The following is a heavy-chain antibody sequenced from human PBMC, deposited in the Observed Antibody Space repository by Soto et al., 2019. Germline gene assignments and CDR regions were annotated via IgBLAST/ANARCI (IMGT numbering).Heavy chain of an antibody. V-gene: IGHV4-34*01. CDR3: ARDKITGLFDY. CDR1: GGSFSGYY. D-gene: IGHD2-8*02. Sequence: QVQLQQWGAGLLKPSETLSLTCGVYGGSFSGYYWTWIRQPPGPGLEWIGEINHSGSTNYNPSLKSRVTISVDTSKNQFSLKLTSVTAADTAVYYCARDKITGLFDYWGQRPLVTVSS. J-gene: IGHJ4*02. CDR2: INHSGST.